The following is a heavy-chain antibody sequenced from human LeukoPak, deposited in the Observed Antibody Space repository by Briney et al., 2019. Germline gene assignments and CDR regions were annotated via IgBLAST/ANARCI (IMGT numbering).Heavy chain of an antibody. V-gene: IGHV4-59*01. CDR3: ARAYCDFWSGYFLDY. D-gene: IGHD3-3*01. Sequence: SETLSLTCTVSGGSISSYYWSWIRQPPGQGLEWIGYIYYSGSTNYNPSLKSRVTISVDTSKNQFSLKLSSVTAADTAVYYCARAYCDFWSGYFLDYWGQGTLVTVSS. J-gene: IGHJ4*02. CDR2: IYYSGST. CDR1: GGSISSYY.